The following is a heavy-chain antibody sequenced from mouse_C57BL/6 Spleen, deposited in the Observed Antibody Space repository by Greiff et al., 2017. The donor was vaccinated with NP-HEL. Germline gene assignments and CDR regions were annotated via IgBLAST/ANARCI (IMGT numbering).Heavy chain of an antibody. J-gene: IGHJ3*01. CDR1: GYAFTNYL. CDR2: INPGSGGT. Sequence: VQLQQSGAELVRPGTSVKVSCKASGYAFTNYLIEWVKQRPGQGLEWIGVINPGSGGTNYNEKFKGKATLTADKSSSTAYMQLSSLTSEDSAVYFCARERDYYGSSYSFAYWGQGTLVTVSA. D-gene: IGHD1-1*01. CDR3: ARERDYYGSSYSFAY. V-gene: IGHV1-54*01.